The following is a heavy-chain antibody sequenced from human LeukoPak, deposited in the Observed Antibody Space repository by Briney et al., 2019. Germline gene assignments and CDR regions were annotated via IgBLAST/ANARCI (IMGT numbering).Heavy chain of an antibody. CDR1: GFTFSSYW. CDR2: INQDGSEK. CDR3: AKDSDYYHSSGYYYAYFQH. J-gene: IGHJ1*01. D-gene: IGHD3-22*01. Sequence: PGGSLRLSCATSGFTFSSYWMTWVRQTPGKGLEWVAHINQDGSEKYYVDSVKGRFTISRDNAKNSLYLQMNSLRDEDTAVYYCAKDSDYYHSSGYYYAYFQHWGQGTLVTVSS. V-gene: IGHV3-7*01.